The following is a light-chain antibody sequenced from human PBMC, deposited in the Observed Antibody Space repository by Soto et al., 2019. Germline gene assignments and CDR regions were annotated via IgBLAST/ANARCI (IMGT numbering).Light chain of an antibody. CDR1: HIISDY. J-gene: IGKJ5*01. CDR2: AAS. CDR3: QQTYSTPIT. V-gene: IGKV1-39*01. Sequence: IQLTQSPSSLSASVGDRVTITCRASHIISDYLNWYQQKPGIAPKLLIYAASSLQSGVPSRFSGSGSGTDFTLTISSLQPEDFATYYCQQTYSTPITFGQGTRLEI.